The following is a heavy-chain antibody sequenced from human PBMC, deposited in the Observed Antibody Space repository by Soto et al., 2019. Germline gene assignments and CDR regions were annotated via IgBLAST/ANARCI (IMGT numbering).Heavy chain of an antibody. V-gene: IGHV1-8*01. CDR3: ARSGGIDFWSGYYSAFDI. Sequence: GASVKVSCKASGYTFTSYDINWVRQATGQGLEWMGWMNPNSGNTGYAQKFQGRVTMTRNTSISTAYMELSSLRSEDTAVYYCARSGGIDFWSGYYSAFDIWGQGTMVTVSS. J-gene: IGHJ3*02. CDR2: MNPNSGNT. CDR1: GYTFTSYD. D-gene: IGHD3-3*01.